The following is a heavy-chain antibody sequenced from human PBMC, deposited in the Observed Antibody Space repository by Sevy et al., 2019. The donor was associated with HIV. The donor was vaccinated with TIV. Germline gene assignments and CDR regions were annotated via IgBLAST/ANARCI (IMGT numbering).Heavy chain of an antibody. CDR3: VREVGHLMRIDY. J-gene: IGHJ4*02. CDR2: RYHDGRT. Sequence: SETLSLTCAVSGDSISSDSWWTWVRQSPEKGLEWIGERYHDGRTNYNPSLWGRATISVDMSKNQFSLDLTSVTAADTAVYYCVREVGHLMRIDYWGQGTLVTVSS. V-gene: IGHV4-4*02. CDR1: GDSISSDSW.